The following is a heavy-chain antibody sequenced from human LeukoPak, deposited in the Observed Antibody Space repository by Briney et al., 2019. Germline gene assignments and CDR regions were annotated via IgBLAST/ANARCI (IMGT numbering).Heavy chain of an antibody. D-gene: IGHD3-10*01. V-gene: IGHV4-39*01. Sequence: PSETLSLTCTVSGGSISSSSYYWGWIRQPPGKGLEWIGSIYYSGSTYYNPSLKSRVTISVDTSKNQFSLKLSSVTAADTAVYYCARHPVAVMVRGVRGFDPRGQGTLVTVSS. CDR2: IYYSGST. J-gene: IGHJ5*02. CDR3: ARHPVAVMVRGVRGFDP. CDR1: GGSISSSSYY.